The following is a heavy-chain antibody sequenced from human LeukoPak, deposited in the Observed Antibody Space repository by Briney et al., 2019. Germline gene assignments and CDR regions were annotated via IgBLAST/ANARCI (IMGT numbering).Heavy chain of an antibody. CDR2: IIPIFGTA. CDR1: GGTFSSYA. Sequence: GASVKVSCKASGGTFSSYAISWGRQAPGQGLEWMGGIIPIFGTANYAQKFQGRVTITTDESTSTAYMELSSLRSEDTAVYYCASLKRVAGTVGWFDPWGQGTLVTVSS. V-gene: IGHV1-69*05. D-gene: IGHD6-19*01. CDR3: ASLKRVAGTVGWFDP. J-gene: IGHJ5*02.